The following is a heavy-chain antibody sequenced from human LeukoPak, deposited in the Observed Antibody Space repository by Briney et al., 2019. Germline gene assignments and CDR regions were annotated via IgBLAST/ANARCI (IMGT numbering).Heavy chain of an antibody. CDR2: IYYGGST. CDR1: GGSISSYY. CDR3: ARAHSSGWSMVDY. J-gene: IGHJ4*02. D-gene: IGHD6-19*01. Sequence: PSETLSLTCTVSGGSISSYYWSWIRQPPGKGLEWIGYIYYGGSTNYNPSLKSRVTISVDTSKNQFSLKLSSVTAADTAVYYCARAHSSGWSMVDYWGQGTLVTVSS. V-gene: IGHV4-59*01.